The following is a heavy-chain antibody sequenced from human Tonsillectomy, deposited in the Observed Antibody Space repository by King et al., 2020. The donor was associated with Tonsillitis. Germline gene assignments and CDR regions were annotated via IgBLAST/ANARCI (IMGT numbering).Heavy chain of an antibody. CDR2: ISSSSTYI. J-gene: IGHJ5*02. V-gene: IGHV3-21*01. Sequence: VQLVESGGGLVKPGGSLRLSCAASGFTFSSYSMNWVRQAPGKGLEWVSSISSSSTYIYYADSVKGRFTISRDNAKNSLYLQMNSLRAEDTAVYYCARVEHYYYDSSGYYHWGQGTLVTVSS. CDR3: ARVEHYYYDSSGYYH. CDR1: GFTFSSYS. D-gene: IGHD3-22*01.